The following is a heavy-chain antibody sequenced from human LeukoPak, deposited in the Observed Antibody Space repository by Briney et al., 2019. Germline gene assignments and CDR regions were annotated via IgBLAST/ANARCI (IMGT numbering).Heavy chain of an antibody. CDR1: GFTFSSYW. Sequence: GGSLRLSCAASGFTFSSYWMSWVRQAPGKGLEWVANIKQDRSEKYYVDSVKGRFTIPRDNAKNSLYLQMNSLRAEDTAVYYCARRGGSTNYDAFDIWGQGTMVTVSS. CDR3: ARRGGSTNYDAFDI. D-gene: IGHD2-2*01. V-gene: IGHV3-7*01. CDR2: IKQDRSEK. J-gene: IGHJ3*02.